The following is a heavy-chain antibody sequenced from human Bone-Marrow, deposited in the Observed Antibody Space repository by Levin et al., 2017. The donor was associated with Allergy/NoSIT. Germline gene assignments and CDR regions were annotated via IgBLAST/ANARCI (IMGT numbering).Heavy chain of an antibody. CDR2: ISSSSSTI. V-gene: IGHV3-48*01. CDR3: ARGVVPAASYY. Sequence: GGSLRLSCAASGFTFSSYSMNWVRQAPGKGLEWVSYISSSSSTIYYADSVKGRFTISRDNAKNSLYLQMNSLRAEDTAVYYCARGVVPAASYYWGQGTLVTVSS. CDR1: GFTFSSYS. D-gene: IGHD2-2*01. J-gene: IGHJ4*02.